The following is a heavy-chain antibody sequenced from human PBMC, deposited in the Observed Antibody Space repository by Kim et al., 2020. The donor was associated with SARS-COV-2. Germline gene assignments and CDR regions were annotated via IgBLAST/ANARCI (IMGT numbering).Heavy chain of an antibody. D-gene: IGHD2-8*01. Sequence: SETLSLTCAVYGGSFSDYYWSWIRQPPGKGLEWIGEINHSGSTNYNPSLKSRVTISVDTSKNQFSLKLRSVTAADTAVYYCARVTPSIVLMVYASKIFD. CDR2: INHSGST. CDR1: GGSFSDYY. V-gene: IGHV4-34*01. CDR3: ARVTPSIVLMVYASKIFD. J-gene: IGHJ5*01.